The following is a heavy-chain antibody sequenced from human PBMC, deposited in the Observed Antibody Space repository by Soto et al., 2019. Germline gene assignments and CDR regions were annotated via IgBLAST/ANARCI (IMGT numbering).Heavy chain of an antibody. V-gene: IGHV2-5*02. CDR3: AHSSMAAADVYYYCYMDV. CDR2: IYWADDK. Sequence: QITLKESGPTLVKPTQTLTLTCTFSGFSLSTSGVGVGWIRQPPGTALEWLALIYWADDKRYRPSLKSRLTITKDTSNNQVVLTMTNMDPVDTATYYCAHSSMAAADVYYYCYMDVWGKGTTVTVSS. J-gene: IGHJ6*03. D-gene: IGHD6-13*01. CDR1: GFSLSTSGVG.